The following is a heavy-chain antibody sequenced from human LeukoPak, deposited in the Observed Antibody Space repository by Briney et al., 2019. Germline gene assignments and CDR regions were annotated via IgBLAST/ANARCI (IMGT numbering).Heavy chain of an antibody. D-gene: IGHD5-24*01. CDR1: GYSFTTYW. V-gene: IGHV5-51*01. CDR2: IYGGGTDT. J-gene: IGHJ4*02. Sequence: GESLKISCKGSGYSFTTYWIGWVRQMPGIGLEWMGFIYGGGTDTRYSPSFQGQVTISIDKSINTAYLQWNSLKSSDTSIYYCARTGDGKYYFDYWGQGTLVTVSS. CDR3: ARTGDGKYYFDY.